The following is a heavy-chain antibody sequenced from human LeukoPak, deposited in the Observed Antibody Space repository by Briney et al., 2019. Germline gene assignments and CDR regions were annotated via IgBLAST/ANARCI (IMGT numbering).Heavy chain of an antibody. D-gene: IGHD1-26*01. Sequence: GGSLRLSCAASGFTFSSYGMHWVRQAPGKGLEWVAFIRYDGSNKYYADSVKGRFTISRDNSKNTLYLQMNSLGAEDTAVYYCAKEGDYYYYYMDVWGKGTTVTVSS. CDR1: GFTFSSYG. V-gene: IGHV3-30*02. CDR2: IRYDGSNK. CDR3: AKEGDYYYYYMDV. J-gene: IGHJ6*03.